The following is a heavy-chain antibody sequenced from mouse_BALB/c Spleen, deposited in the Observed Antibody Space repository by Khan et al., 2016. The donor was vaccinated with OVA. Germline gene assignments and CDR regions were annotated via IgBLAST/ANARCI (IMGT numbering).Heavy chain of an antibody. CDR2: INPSNGGT. J-gene: IGHJ3*01. V-gene: IGHV1S81*02. D-gene: IGHD2-1*01. Sequence: QVQLKESGAELVKPGASVRLSCKASGYTFTNYYLYWVKQRPGHGLEWIGDINPSNGGTNFNEKFKNKVTLTVDKSSSTAYMQLSSLTSEDSAVYYCSSAGYGTFAYWGQGTLVTVSA. CDR3: SSAGYGTFAY. CDR1: GYTFTNYY.